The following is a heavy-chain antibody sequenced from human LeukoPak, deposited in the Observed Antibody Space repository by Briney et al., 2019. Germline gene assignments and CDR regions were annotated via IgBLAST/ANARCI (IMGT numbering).Heavy chain of an antibody. J-gene: IGHJ4*02. V-gene: IGHV3-43D*04. CDR2: ISWDGGST. CDR1: GFTFDDYA. CDR3: AATYYDYVWGSLDY. D-gene: IGHD3-16*01. Sequence: GGSLRLSCAASGFTFDDYAMHWVRHAPGKGLEWVSLISWDGGSTYYADSVKGRFTISRDNSKNSLYLQMNSLRAEDTALYYCAATYYDYVWGSLDYWGQGTLVTVSS.